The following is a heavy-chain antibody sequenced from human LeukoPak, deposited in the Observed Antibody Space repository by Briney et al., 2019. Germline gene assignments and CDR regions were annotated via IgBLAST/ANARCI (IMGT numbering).Heavy chain of an antibody. CDR3: ARRRKYYDFWSGYYDDY. J-gene: IGHJ4*02. V-gene: IGHV4-34*01. CDR2: IYYSGST. D-gene: IGHD3-3*01. CDR1: GGSFSGFY. Sequence: SETLSLTCVVYGGSFSGFYWSWLRQPPGKGLEWIGSIYYSGSTYYNPSLKSRVTISVDTSKNQFSLKLSSVTAADTAVYYCARRRKYYDFWSGYYDDYWGQGTLVTVSS.